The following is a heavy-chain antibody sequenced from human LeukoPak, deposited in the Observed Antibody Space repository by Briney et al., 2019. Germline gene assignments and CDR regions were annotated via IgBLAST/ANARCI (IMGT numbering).Heavy chain of an antibody. V-gene: IGHV4-61*01. CDR3: ARDIGSSWGVMEFDY. CDR1: GGSVSSGSYY. Sequence: SETLSLTCTVSGGSVSSGSYYWSWIRQPPGKGLEWIGYIHYSGSTNYNPSLKSRVTISVDTSKNQFPLKLSSVTAADTAVYYCARDIGSSWGVMEFDYWGQGTLVTVSS. CDR2: IHYSGST. D-gene: IGHD6-13*01. J-gene: IGHJ4*02.